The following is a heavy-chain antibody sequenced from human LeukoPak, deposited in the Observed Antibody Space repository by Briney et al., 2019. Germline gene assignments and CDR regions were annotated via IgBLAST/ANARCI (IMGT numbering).Heavy chain of an antibody. CDR3: ARDWLRFLEWAAGGYYYYYGMDV. V-gene: IGHV3-23*01. Sequence: PGGSLRLSCAASGFTFSSYAMSWVRQAPGKGLEWVSAISGSGGSTYYADSVKGRFTISRDNSKNTLYLQMNSLRAEDTAVYYCARDWLRFLEWAAGGYYYYYGMDVWGQGTTVTVSS. D-gene: IGHD3-3*01. CDR2: ISGSGGST. CDR1: GFTFSSYA. J-gene: IGHJ6*02.